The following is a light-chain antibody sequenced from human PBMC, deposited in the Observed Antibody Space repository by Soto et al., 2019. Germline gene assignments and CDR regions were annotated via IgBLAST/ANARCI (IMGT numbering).Light chain of an antibody. CDR3: QQYGSSPLIT. J-gene: IGKJ5*01. CDR1: QSVSGNY. Sequence: EIVLTQSPGTLSLSPGESATLSCRASQSVSGNYLAWYQQKPGQAPKFLIYGVSSRATGIPDRFSGSGSGTDLTLTISRLEPEDFAVYHCQQYGSSPLITFGQGTRLEIK. V-gene: IGKV3-20*01. CDR2: GVS.